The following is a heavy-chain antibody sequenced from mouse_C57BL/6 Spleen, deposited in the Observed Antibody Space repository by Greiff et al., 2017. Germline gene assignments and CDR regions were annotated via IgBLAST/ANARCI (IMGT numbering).Heavy chain of an antibody. J-gene: IGHJ2*01. Sequence: VQLQQPGAELVKPGASVKMSCKASGYTFTSYWITWVKQRPGQGLEWIGDIYPGSGSTNYNEKFKSKATLTVDTSSSTAYMQLSSLTSEDSAVYYCARGIYDSNLYYFDYWGQGTTLTVSS. V-gene: IGHV1-55*01. CDR2: IYPGSGST. CDR1: GYTFTSYW. CDR3: ARGIYDSNLYYFDY. D-gene: IGHD2-5*01.